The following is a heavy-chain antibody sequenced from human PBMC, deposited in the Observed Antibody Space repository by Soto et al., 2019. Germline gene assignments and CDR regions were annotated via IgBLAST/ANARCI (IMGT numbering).Heavy chain of an antibody. CDR2: INAGNGNT. Sequence: ASVKVSCKVSGYTLTELSMHWVRQAPGQRLEWMGWINAGNGNTKYSQKFQGRVTITRDTSASTAYMELSSLRSEDTAVYYCERDLRLFGSSWSLSFWGQGTLVTVSS. V-gene: IGHV1-3*01. CDR1: GYTLTELS. CDR3: ERDLRLFGSSWSLSF. D-gene: IGHD6-13*01. J-gene: IGHJ4*02.